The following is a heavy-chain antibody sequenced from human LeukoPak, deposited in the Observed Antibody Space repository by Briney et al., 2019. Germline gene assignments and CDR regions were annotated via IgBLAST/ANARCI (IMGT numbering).Heavy chain of an antibody. J-gene: IGHJ5*02. V-gene: IGHV3-23*01. CDR3: AKDERSSWPPNWFDP. CDR2: ISGSGGST. CDR1: GFTFSSYA. Sequence: GGSLRLSCAPSGFTFSSYAMSWVRQAPGKGLEWVAAISGSGGSTYYADSVKGRFTIYRDNSKNTLYLQMNSLRAEDTAVYYCAKDERSSWPPNWFDPWGQGTLVTVP. D-gene: IGHD6-13*01.